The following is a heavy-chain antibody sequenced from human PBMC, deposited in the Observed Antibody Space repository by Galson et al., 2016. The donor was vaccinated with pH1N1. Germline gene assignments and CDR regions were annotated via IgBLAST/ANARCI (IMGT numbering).Heavy chain of an antibody. Sequence: SLRLSCAASGFTFSASSMSWIRRAPGKGLEWVSYLSSSGSIIYYADSVKGRFTISRDNAKNSLYLQLNSLRAEDTAVYFCARDVGGEVDFAFDIWGQGTMVTVSS. CDR2: LSSSGSII. V-gene: IGHV3-11*04. D-gene: IGHD3/OR15-3a*01. J-gene: IGHJ3*02. CDR1: GFTFSASS. CDR3: ARDVGGEVDFAFDI.